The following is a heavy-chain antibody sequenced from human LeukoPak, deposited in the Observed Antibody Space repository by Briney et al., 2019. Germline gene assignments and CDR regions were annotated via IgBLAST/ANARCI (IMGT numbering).Heavy chain of an antibody. Sequence: SETLSLTCAVYGGSFSGYYWSWIRQPPGKGLEWIGEINHSGSTNYNPSLKSRVTISVDTSKNQFSLKLRSVTAADTAVYYCAGGFDGTFDSSGYYVDYWGQGTLVTVSS. D-gene: IGHD3-22*01. J-gene: IGHJ4*02. CDR1: GGSFSGYY. V-gene: IGHV4-34*01. CDR2: INHSGST. CDR3: AGGFDGTFDSSGYYVDY.